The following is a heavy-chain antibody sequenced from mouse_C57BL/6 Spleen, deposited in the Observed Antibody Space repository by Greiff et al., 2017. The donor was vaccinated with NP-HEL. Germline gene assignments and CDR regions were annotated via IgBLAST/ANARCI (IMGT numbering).Heavy chain of an antibody. J-gene: IGHJ4*01. D-gene: IGHD1-1*01. CDR1: GYSITSGYY. V-gene: IGHV3-6*01. Sequence: ESGPGLVKPSQSLSLTCSVTGYSITSGYYWNWIRQFPGNKLEWMGYISYDGSNNYNPSLKNRISITRDTSKNQFFLKLNSVTTEDTATYYCARGTAYYYGSSLYAMDYWGQGTSVTVSS. CDR3: ARGTAYYYGSSLYAMDY. CDR2: ISYDGSN.